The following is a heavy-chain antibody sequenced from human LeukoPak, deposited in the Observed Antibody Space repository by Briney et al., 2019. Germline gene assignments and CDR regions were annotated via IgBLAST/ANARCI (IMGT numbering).Heavy chain of an antibody. D-gene: IGHD5-24*01. Sequence: GGSLRLSCAASGFTFSDYYMSWIRQAPGKGLEWVSYISGSGSTIYYADSVKGRFTISRDNAKNSLYLQMNSLRAEDTAVYYCARDNSVRDEAWWFYPWGQGTLVTVSS. CDR3: ARDNSVRDEAWWFYP. CDR1: GFTFSDYY. CDR2: ISGSGSTI. V-gene: IGHV3-11*01. J-gene: IGHJ5*02.